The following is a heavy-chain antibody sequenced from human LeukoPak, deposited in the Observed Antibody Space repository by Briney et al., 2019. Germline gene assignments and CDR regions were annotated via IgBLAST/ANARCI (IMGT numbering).Heavy chain of an antibody. D-gene: IGHD3-22*01. CDR3: ARPFPYYYDSSGYHNNT. CDR2: ICHSGST. V-gene: IGHV4-38-2*01. CDR1: GYSISSGYY. Sequence: SETLSLTCAVSGYSISSGYYWGWIRQPPGKGLEWIGSICHSGSTYYNPSLKSRVTISVDTSKNQFSLKLSSVTAADTAVYYCARPFPYYYDSSGYHNNTWGQGTLVTVSS. J-gene: IGHJ4*02.